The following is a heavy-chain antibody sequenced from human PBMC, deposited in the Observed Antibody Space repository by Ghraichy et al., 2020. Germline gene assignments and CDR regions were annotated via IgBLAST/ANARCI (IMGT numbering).Heavy chain of an antibody. CDR3: ARNGYSSSWYSLNWFDP. Sequence: SVKVSCKASGGTFSSYAISWVRQAPGQGLEWMGGIIPIFGTANYAQKFQGRVTITADKSTSTAYMELSSLRSEDTAVYYCARNGYSSSWYSLNWFDPWGQGTLVTVSS. V-gene: IGHV1-69*06. D-gene: IGHD6-13*01. CDR1: GGTFSSYA. J-gene: IGHJ5*02. CDR2: IIPIFGTA.